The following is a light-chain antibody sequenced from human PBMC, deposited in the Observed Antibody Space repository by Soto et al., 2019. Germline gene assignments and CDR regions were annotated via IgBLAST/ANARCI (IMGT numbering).Light chain of an antibody. Sequence: QSALTQPPSASGSPGQSVAISCTGTSSDVGGYNYVSWYQQHPGKAPKLMIYEVNKRPSGVPDRFSGSKSGTSASLAISGLRSDDEADYFCATWDDSLNGFYVFGTGTKLTVL. J-gene: IGLJ1*01. CDR2: EVN. CDR1: SSDVGGYNY. CDR3: ATWDDSLNGFYV. V-gene: IGLV2-8*01.